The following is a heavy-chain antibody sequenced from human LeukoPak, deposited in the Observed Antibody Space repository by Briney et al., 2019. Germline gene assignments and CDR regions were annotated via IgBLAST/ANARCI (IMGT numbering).Heavy chain of an antibody. D-gene: IGHD2-2*01. J-gene: IGHJ6*03. CDR1: GFTFSSYS. CDR2: ISSSSSYI. CDR3: AKDRSTMPGYYYYYMDV. Sequence: GGSLRLSCAASGFTFSSYSMNWVRQAPGKGLEWVSSISSSSSYIYYADSVKGRFTISRDNSKNALFLQMNSLRAEDTAVYYCAKDRSTMPGYYYYYMDVWGKGTTVTVSS. V-gene: IGHV3-21*04.